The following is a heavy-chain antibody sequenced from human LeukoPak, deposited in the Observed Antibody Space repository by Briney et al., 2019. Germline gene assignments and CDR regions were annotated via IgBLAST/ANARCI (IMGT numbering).Heavy chain of an antibody. J-gene: IGHJ4*02. D-gene: IGHD6-13*01. CDR2: IYYDGSA. V-gene: IGHV4-59*01. CDR1: GGSISSYY. CDR3: ARGRPYSSSPGY. Sequence: SETLSLTCTVSGGSISSYYWSWIRQPPGKGLEWIGYIYYDGSANYNPSLKSRVTISIDTSNSQFSLKLSSVTTADTAVYYCARGRPYSSSPGYWGQGTLVTVSS.